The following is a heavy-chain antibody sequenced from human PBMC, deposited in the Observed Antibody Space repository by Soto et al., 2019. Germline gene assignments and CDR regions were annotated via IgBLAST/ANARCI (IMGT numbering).Heavy chain of an antibody. CDR1: GYSFTSYW. J-gene: IGHJ5*02. D-gene: IGHD1-26*01. CDR2: INPGNSDT. Sequence: PGESLKISCKASGYSFTSYWIAWVRQTPGKGLEWMGIINPGNSDTRYSPSFQGQVTISADWPSGTTYLQLSSLKASDSGTYYCARHHTGSYFDVYSWFDPWGQGTQVTVS. CDR3: ARHHTGSYFDVYSWFDP. V-gene: IGHV5-51*01.